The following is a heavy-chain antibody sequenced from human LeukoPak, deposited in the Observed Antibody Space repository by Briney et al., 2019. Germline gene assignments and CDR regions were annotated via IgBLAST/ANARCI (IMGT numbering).Heavy chain of an antibody. CDR1: GYTFTIYY. CDR2: INPSGGST. CDR3: ARDSITMVRGVTPYYYMDV. Sequence: GASVKVSCKASGYTFTIYYIHWVRQAPGQGLEWMGLINPSGGSTNYAQKFQGRVTMTRDTSTSTVYMELSSLRSEDTAVYYCARDSITMVRGVTPYYYMDVWGKGTTVTVSS. D-gene: IGHD3-10*01. J-gene: IGHJ6*03. V-gene: IGHV1-46*01.